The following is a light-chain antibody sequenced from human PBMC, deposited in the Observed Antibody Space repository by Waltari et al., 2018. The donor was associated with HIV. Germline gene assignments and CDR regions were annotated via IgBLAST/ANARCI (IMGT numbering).Light chain of an antibody. CDR3: QQYGTSPYT. CDR2: AAS. Sequence: DNVLTQSPGTLSLSPGERATLSCRASRSVSSNYLTWYQQRPGQAPRLLIYAASTRATAIPDRCSGSGSGTDFTLTISRLEPEDFAVYYCQQYGTSPYTFGQGTKVEI. V-gene: IGKV3-20*01. CDR1: RSVSSNY. J-gene: IGKJ2*01.